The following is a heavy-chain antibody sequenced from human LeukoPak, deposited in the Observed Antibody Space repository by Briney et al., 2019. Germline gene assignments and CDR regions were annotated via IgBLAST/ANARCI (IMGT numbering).Heavy chain of an antibody. CDR2: IEPSVGSR. CDR3: ARSKDRFDY. CDR1: GYSFTSEQ. Sequence: ASVTVSCKTSGYSFTSEQIYWVRQAPGQGFEWMGKIEPSVGSRMYAQKFKGRVTMTADTSTSTVYMELSSLRSEDTAVYYCARSKDRFDYWGQGTLVTVSS. J-gene: IGHJ4*02. V-gene: IGHV1-46*01.